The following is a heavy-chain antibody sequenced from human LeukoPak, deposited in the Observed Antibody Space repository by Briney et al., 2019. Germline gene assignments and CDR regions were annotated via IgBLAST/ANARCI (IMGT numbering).Heavy chain of an antibody. V-gene: IGHV3-23*01. CDR1: GFTFSSYA. D-gene: IGHD3-10*01. Sequence: GGSLRLSCAASGFTFSSYAMSWVRQAPGKGLEWVSAISGSGGSTYYADSVKGRFTISRDNAKNSLYLQMNSLRAEDTAVYYCARDYRPRYYYGSGIFDYWGQGTLVTVSS. J-gene: IGHJ4*02. CDR3: ARDYRPRYYYGSGIFDY. CDR2: ISGSGGST.